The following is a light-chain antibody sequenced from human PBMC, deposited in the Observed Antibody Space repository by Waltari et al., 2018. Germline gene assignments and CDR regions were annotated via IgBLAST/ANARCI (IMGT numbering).Light chain of an antibody. CDR1: QSVSSY. J-gene: IGKJ5*01. CDR3: QQRSNWPPIT. Sequence: EIVLTQSPATLSLSPGERATLSCRASQSVSSYLAWYQQKPGQAPRLLIYYASNRATDIPARFSGSGSGTDFTLTISSLEPEDVAVYYCQQRSNWPPITFGQGTRLEIK. V-gene: IGKV3-11*01. CDR2: YAS.